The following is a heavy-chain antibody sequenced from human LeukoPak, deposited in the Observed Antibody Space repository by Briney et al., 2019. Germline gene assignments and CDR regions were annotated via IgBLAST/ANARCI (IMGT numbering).Heavy chain of an antibody. CDR1: GYTFTNYS. CDR3: ARGTAEPDY. CDR2: INTNTGNP. V-gene: IGHV7-4-1*02. D-gene: IGHD5-18*01. Sequence: ASVKVSCKASGYTFTNYSMNWVRQAPGQGLEWMGWINTNTGNPTYAQRFTGRFVFSLDTSVSTAYLHISSLKAEDTAVYYCARGTAEPDYWGQGTLVTVSS. J-gene: IGHJ4*02.